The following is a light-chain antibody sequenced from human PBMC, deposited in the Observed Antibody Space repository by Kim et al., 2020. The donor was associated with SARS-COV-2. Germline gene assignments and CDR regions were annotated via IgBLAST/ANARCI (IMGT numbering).Light chain of an antibody. CDR2: DVS. V-gene: IGLV2-14*03. CDR1: SSDVGGYNY. CDR3: SSYTSSITLVGV. Sequence: QSALTQPASVSGSPGQSITISCTGTSSDVGGYNYVSWYQQHPGKAPKLIIYDVSNRPSGVSNRFSGSKSGNTASLTISGLQAEDEADYYCSSYTSSITLVGVFGTGTKVTVL. J-gene: IGLJ1*01.